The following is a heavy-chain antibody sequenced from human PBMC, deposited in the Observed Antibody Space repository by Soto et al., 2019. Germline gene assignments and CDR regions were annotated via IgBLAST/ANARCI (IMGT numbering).Heavy chain of an antibody. J-gene: IGHJ4*02. Sequence: GGSLRLSCAVSGFAVSNCDMTWVRQAPGRGLEWVSLICKGGTTYYSDSVKGRFTISRDNAKNSVSLQMNSLRVEDTAIYYCAREDSIIIPAVSDFWGQGTLVTVSS. CDR2: ICKGGTT. CDR1: GFAVSNCD. D-gene: IGHD2-2*01. V-gene: IGHV3-66*01. CDR3: AREDSIIIPAVSDF.